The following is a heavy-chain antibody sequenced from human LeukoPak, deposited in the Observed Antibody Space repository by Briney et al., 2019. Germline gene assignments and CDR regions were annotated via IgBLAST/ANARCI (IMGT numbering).Heavy chain of an antibody. V-gene: IGHV4-38-2*02. J-gene: IGHJ5*02. CDR1: GYSISSGYY. Sequence: SETLSLTCTVSGYSISSGYYWGWIRQPPGKGLEWIGSIYHSGSTYYNPSLKSRVTISVDTSKNQFSLNLSSVTAADTAVYYCARRTVGAAPNWFDPWGQGTLVTVSS. D-gene: IGHD1-26*01. CDR2: IYHSGST. CDR3: ARRTVGAAPNWFDP.